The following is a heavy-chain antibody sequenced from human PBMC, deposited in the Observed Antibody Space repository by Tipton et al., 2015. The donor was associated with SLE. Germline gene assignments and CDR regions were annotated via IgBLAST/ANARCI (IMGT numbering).Heavy chain of an antibody. D-gene: IGHD7-27*01. J-gene: IGHJ4*02. Sequence: SLRLSCAASGFSFSDYNMNWVRQAPGKGLEWISYISGGSSYIYYADSVKGRFTISRDNAKNSVFLQMNSLRVEDTGVYYCARVRTGEWGQGTLITVSS. CDR2: ISGGSSYI. CDR1: GFSFSDYN. V-gene: IGHV3-21*03. CDR3: ARVRTGE.